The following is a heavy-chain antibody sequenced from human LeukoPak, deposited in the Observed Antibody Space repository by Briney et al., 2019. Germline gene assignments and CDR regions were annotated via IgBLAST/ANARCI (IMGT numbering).Heavy chain of an antibody. V-gene: IGHV1-2*02. D-gene: IGHD2-15*01. CDR3: ARADIVVVVAAMMPPDY. J-gene: IGHJ4*02. CDR1: GYIFTDYY. Sequence: ASVKVSCKSSGYIFTDYYINWVRQAPGQGLEWMGWINPNSGGTNYAQKFQGRVTMTRDTSISTAYMELSRLRSGDTAVYYCARADIVVVVAAMMPPDYWGQGTLVTVSS. CDR2: INPNSGGT.